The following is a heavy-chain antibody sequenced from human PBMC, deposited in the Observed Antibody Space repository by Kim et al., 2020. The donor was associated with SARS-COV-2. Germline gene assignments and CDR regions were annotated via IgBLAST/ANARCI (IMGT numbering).Heavy chain of an antibody. V-gene: IGHV3-23*01. CDR3: AKTSTGTFDF. J-gene: IGHJ4*02. Sequence: GGSLRLSCAASGFTFRIYAMTWVRQAPGKGLEWVSSISGSGGSTYYADSVKGRFTISRDNSKNTLYLQMSSLRAEDTAVYYCAKTSTGTFDFWGQGTLVTVSS. CDR2: ISGSGGST. CDR1: GFTFRIYA. D-gene: IGHD3-9*01.